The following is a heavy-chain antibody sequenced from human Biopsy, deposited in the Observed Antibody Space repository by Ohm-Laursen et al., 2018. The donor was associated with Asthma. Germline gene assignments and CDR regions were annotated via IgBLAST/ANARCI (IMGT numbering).Heavy chain of an antibody. CDR1: GGSFNGYY. Sequence: SETLSLTWAVYGGSFNGYYWSWIRQPPGKGLEWIGEINHSGSTNYNPSLKSRVTISVDTSKNQFSLKLSSVTAADTAVYYCARAGQCSSTSCYNPGWFDPWGQGTLVTVSS. J-gene: IGHJ5*02. V-gene: IGHV4-34*01. CDR3: ARAGQCSSTSCYNPGWFDP. D-gene: IGHD2-2*01. CDR2: INHSGST.